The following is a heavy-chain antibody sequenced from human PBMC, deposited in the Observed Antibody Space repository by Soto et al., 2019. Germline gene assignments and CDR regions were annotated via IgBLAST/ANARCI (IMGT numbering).Heavy chain of an antibody. CDR2: ISASGTST. V-gene: IGHV3-23*01. CDR1: GVTFSNIA. CDR3: AKTTTLTYNWFDP. J-gene: IGHJ5*02. Sequence: GGSLRLSCIASGVTFSNIAMSWVRQAPGKGPQWVSFISASGTSTYYADSVKGRFTISRDNSKNTLHLQMNSLRDEDTAVYFCAKTTTLTYNWFDPWGQGTLVTVSS. D-gene: IGHD4-4*01.